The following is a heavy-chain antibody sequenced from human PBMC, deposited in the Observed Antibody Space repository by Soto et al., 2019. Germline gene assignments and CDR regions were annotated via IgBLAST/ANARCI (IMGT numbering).Heavy chain of an antibody. D-gene: IGHD3-22*01. CDR2: ISGSGGST. Sequence: GGSLRLSCAASGFTFSSYAMSWVRQAPGKGLEWVSAISGSGGSTYYADSVKGRFTISRDNSKNTLYLQMNSLRAEDTAVYYCAKDVRDLIVVVIPPFDYWGQGTLVTVSS. J-gene: IGHJ4*02. CDR3: AKDVRDLIVVVIPPFDY. CDR1: GFTFSSYA. V-gene: IGHV3-23*01.